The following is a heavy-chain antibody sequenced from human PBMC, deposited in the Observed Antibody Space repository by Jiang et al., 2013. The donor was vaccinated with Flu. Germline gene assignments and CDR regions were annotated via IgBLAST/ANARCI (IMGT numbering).Heavy chain of an antibody. CDR1: GFTFTSYA. J-gene: IGHJ4*02. CDR3: AKGAYDTRGSTRYDY. D-gene: IGHD3-22*01. V-gene: IGHV3-23*01. Sequence: QLLESGGGLVQPGGSLRLSCAASGFTFTSYAMNWVRQAPGKGLEWISAISGSGSDTYYADSVKGRFTISRDNSKNTLYLQMNSLRAEDTAVYYCAKGAYDTRGSTRYDYWGQGTLVTVSS. CDR2: ISGSGSDT.